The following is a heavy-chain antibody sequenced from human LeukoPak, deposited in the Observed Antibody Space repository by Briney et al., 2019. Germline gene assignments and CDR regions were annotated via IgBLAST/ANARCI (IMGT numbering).Heavy chain of an antibody. Sequence: GGSLRLSCAASGFTFSSYEMNCVRQAPGKGREWVSYISSSGSTIYYADSVKGRFTISRDNSKNTLYLQMNSLRAEDTAVYYCARTGNPATGDYWGQGTLVTVSS. V-gene: IGHV3-48*03. D-gene: IGHD1-1*01. CDR3: ARTGNPATGDY. J-gene: IGHJ4*02. CDR2: ISSSGSTI. CDR1: GFTFSSYE.